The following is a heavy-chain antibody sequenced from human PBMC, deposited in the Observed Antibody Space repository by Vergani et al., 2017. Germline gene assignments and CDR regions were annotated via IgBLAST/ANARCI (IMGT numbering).Heavy chain of an antibody. Sequence: EFHLLESGGGLVQSGGSLRLSCAASGFTFSNSAVSWVRQAPGKGLEWVSGISASGAPTYYADSVKGRVTISRDNSKNTLYLKMNSMRVEDTAVYYCAGAYGRYDWFDYWGQRTLVTVSS. D-gene: IGHD1-20*01. CDR2: ISASGAPT. CDR3: AGAYGRYDWFDY. J-gene: IGHJ4*01. CDR1: GFTFSNSA. V-gene: IGHV3-23*01.